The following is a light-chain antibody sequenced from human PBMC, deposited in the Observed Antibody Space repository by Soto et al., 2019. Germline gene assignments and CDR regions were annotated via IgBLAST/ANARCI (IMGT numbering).Light chain of an antibody. Sequence: QSALTQPPSASGTPGQRVTISCSGSSSNIGSNYVYWYQQHPKTAPKLLIYMNNQRPSGVPDRFSGSNSGTSASLAIGGLRSEDEADYYCAAWDDSLSAVVFGGGTKLTVL. CDR2: MNN. CDR1: SSNIGSNY. J-gene: IGLJ2*01. CDR3: AAWDDSLSAVV. V-gene: IGLV1-47*01.